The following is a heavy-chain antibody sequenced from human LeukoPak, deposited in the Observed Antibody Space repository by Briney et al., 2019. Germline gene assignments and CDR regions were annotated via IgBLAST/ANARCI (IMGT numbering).Heavy chain of an antibody. J-gene: IGHJ4*02. CDR1: GXSISSSSYY. Sequence: SETLSLTCTVSGXSISSSSYYWGWIRQPPGKGPEWIGSIYYSGSTYYNPSLKSRVTISVDTSKNQFSLKLSSVTAADTAVYYCARNPRRCSGGSCYHFDYWGQGTLVTVSS. CDR2: IYYSGST. V-gene: IGHV4-39*01. D-gene: IGHD2-15*01. CDR3: ARNPRRCSGGSCYHFDY.